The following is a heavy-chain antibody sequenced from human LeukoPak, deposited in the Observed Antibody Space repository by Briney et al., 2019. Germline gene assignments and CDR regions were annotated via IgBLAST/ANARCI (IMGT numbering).Heavy chain of an antibody. V-gene: IGHV4-59*01. CDR3: ARGGWNYYYYYMDV. Sequence: SETLSLTCTVSGDSISEYCWTWIRQAPGKGLEWIGYIYYTGSTNYNPSLKSRVTISVDTSKNQFSLRLSSVTAADTAVYYCARGGWNYYYYYMDVWGKGTTVTVSS. CDR1: GDSISEYC. CDR2: IYYTGST. J-gene: IGHJ6*03. D-gene: IGHD2-15*01.